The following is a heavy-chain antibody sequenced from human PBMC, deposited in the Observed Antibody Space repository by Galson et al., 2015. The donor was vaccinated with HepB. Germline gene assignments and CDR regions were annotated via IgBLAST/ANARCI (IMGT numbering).Heavy chain of an antibody. CDR3: ARGGPYYYDSSGYYYQVNYFDY. D-gene: IGHD3-22*01. Sequence: SVKVSCKASGYTFTSHGISWVRQAPGQGLEWMGWISAYNGNTNYAQKLQGRVTMTTDTSTSTAYMELRSLRSDGTAVYYCARGGPYYYDSSGYYYQVNYFDYWGQGTLVTASS. J-gene: IGHJ4*02. CDR1: GYTFTSHG. CDR2: ISAYNGNT. V-gene: IGHV1-18*01.